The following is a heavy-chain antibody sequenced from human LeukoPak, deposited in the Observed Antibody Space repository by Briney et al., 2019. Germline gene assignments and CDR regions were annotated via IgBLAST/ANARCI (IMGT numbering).Heavy chain of an antibody. J-gene: IGHJ4*02. Sequence: GGSLRLSCAASGFTFSSYAMHWVRQAPGKGLEWVAVISYDGSNKYYADSVKDRFTISRDNSKNTLYLQMNSLRAEDTAVYYCARDRDTGRKWYVYWGQGTLVTVSS. CDR2: ISYDGSNK. V-gene: IGHV3-30-3*01. CDR3: ARDRDTGRKWYVY. D-gene: IGHD5-18*01. CDR1: GFTFSSYA.